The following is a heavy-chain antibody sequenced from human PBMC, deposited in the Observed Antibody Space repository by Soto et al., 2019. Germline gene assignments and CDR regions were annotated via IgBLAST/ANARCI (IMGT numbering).Heavy chain of an antibody. CDR1: GVTFSGSA. D-gene: IGHD3-3*01. CDR2: IRSKANSYAT. Sequence: EVQLVESGGGLVQPGGSLKLSCAASGVTFSGSAMHWVRQASGQGLEWVGRIRSKANSYATAYAASVKGRFTISRDDSKNTAYLQMNSLKTEDTAVYYCTSYEPTDYYGMDVWGQGTTVTVSS. CDR3: TSYEPTDYYGMDV. V-gene: IGHV3-73*02. J-gene: IGHJ6*02.